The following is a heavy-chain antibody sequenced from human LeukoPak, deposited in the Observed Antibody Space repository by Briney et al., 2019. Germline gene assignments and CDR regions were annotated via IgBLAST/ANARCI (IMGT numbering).Heavy chain of an antibody. D-gene: IGHD1-7*01. CDR3: AKAYEYNWNYGSGAFDI. CDR2: ISSDGTST. CDR1: GFTFSSYA. J-gene: IGHJ3*02. Sequence: GGSLRLSCAASGFTFSSYAMSWVRQAPGEGLNWVSSISSDGTSTYYSDSVKGRFTISRDNSKNTVYLQMNSLRAEDTAVYYCAKAYEYNWNYGSGAFDIWGQGTMVTVSS. V-gene: IGHV3-23*01.